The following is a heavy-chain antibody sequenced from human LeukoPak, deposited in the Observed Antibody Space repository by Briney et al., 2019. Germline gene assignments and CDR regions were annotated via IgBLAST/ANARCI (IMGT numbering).Heavy chain of an antibody. V-gene: IGHV5-51*01. CDR3: ARRAREVGATTGSYFDY. CDR1: GYSFTIYW. Sequence: GESLKISCKGSGYSFTIYWIGWVRQIPGKGLEWMGIVYPGDSDTRYSPSFQGQVTISADKSISTAYLQWSSLKASDTAMYYCARRAREVGATTGSYFDYWGQGTLVTVSS. J-gene: IGHJ4*02. D-gene: IGHD1-26*01. CDR2: VYPGDSDT.